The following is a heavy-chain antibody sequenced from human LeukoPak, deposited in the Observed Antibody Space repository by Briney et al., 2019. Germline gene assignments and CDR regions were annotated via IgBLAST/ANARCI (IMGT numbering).Heavy chain of an antibody. J-gene: IGHJ4*02. Sequence: SETLSLTCTVSGGSISGHYWSWLRQSPGKGLEWIAYIYNSGSTNYNNCNPSLKSRVIMSMDTSKNQLSLIVSSVTAADTAVYYCARHTTGRELGDFDYWGQGTLVTVSA. V-gene: IGHV4-59*08. D-gene: IGHD2-8*01. CDR2: IYNSGST. CDR3: ARHTTGRELGDFDY. CDR1: GGSISGHY.